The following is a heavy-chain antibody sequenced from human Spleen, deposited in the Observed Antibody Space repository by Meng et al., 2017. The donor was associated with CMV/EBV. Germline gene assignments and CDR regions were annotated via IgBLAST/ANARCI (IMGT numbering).Heavy chain of an antibody. D-gene: IGHD3-10*02. V-gene: IGHV4/OR15-8*02. Sequence: ESLKISCVASGFTFSSYAMSWVRQPPGKGLEWIGEIFHLGNTNYNPSLKSRVSISMDKSKNEFSLNLASVTAADTAVYFCASTALYSASTFYWGQGILVTVSS. CDR1: GFTFSSYAM. CDR2: IFHLGNT. J-gene: IGHJ4*02. CDR3: ASTALYSASTFY.